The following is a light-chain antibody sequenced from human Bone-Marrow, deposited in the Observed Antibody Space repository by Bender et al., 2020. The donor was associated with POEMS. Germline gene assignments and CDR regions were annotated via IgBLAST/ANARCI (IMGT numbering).Light chain of an antibody. CDR2: EVN. Sequence: QSALTQPASVSGSPGQSITISCTGPTTDVGAFNVVSWYQQHPGKAPKLIIFEVNKRPSGVSGRFSSSKSGNTASLTISGLQAEDEADYYCCSYAGSFTWVCGGGTKLTVL. V-gene: IGLV2-23*02. J-gene: IGLJ3*02. CDR1: TTDVGAFNV. CDR3: CSYAGSFTWV.